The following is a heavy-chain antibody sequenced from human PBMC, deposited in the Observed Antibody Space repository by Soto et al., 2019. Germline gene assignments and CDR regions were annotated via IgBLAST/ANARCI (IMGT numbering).Heavy chain of an antibody. J-gene: IGHJ4*02. CDR1: GFTFSSYD. Sequence: PGGSLRISCAASGFTFSSYDMHWVRQATGKGLEWVSAIGTAGDTYYPGSVRGRFTISRENAKNSLYLQMNSLRAGDTAVYYCARAIDYDILTGYPDPPDYWGQGTLVTVSS. V-gene: IGHV3-13*04. D-gene: IGHD3-9*01. CDR2: IGTAGDT. CDR3: ARAIDYDILTGYPDPPDY.